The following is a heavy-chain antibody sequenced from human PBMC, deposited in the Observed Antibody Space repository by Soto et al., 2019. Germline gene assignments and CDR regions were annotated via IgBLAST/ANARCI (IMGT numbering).Heavy chain of an antibody. J-gene: IGHJ5*02. CDR2: IVVGSGNT. CDR3: AAAEYYYDSSGSLGFDP. D-gene: IGHD3-22*01. V-gene: IGHV1-58*01. Sequence: SVKVSCKASGFTFTSSAVQWVRQARGQRLEWIGWIVVGSGNTSYAQKFQERVTITRDMSTSTAYMELSSLRSEDTAVYYCAAAEYYYDSSGSLGFDPWGQGTLVTVSS. CDR1: GFTFTSSA.